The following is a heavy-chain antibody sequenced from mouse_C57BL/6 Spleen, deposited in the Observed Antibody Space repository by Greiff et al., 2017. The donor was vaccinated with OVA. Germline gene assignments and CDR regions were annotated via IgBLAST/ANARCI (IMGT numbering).Heavy chain of an antibody. Sequence: QVQLQQSGAELVRPGSSVKLSCKASGYTFTSYWMHWVKQRPIQGLEWIGNIDPSDSETHYNQKFKDKATLTVDKSSSTAYMQLSSLTSEDSAVYYCARLDSSGYIPYYFDYWGQGTTLTVSS. V-gene: IGHV1-52*01. CDR3: ARLDSSGYIPYYFDY. CDR2: IDPSDSET. J-gene: IGHJ2*01. CDR1: GYTFTSYW. D-gene: IGHD3-2*02.